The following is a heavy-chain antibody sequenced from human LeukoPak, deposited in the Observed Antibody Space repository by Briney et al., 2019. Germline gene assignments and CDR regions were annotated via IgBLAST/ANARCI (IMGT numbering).Heavy chain of an antibody. V-gene: IGHV4-38-2*02. CDR1: GYSISSGYY. Sequence: PSETLSLTCTVSGYSISSGYYWGWIRQPPGKGLEWIGSIYHSGSTYYNPSLKSRVTISVDTSKNQFSLKLSSVTAADTAVYYCARGSRDTYAFDIWGQGTMVTVSS. D-gene: IGHD3-10*01. J-gene: IGHJ3*02. CDR3: ARGSRDTYAFDI. CDR2: IYHSGST.